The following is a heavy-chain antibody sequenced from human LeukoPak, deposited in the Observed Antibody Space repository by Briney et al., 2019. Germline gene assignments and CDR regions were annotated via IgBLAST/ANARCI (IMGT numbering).Heavy chain of an antibody. CDR2: ISGTSGNT. CDR3: ARSQCSGSTSCYWFFYFDP. Sequence: EASVKVSCKASGGTFSSYAISWVRQAPGQGLEWMGWISGTSGNTDYAEKFQGRVTLTTDTSTSTAYMELRSLTSDDTGVYYCARSQCSGSTSCYWFFYFDPWGQGTLVTISS. V-gene: IGHV1-18*01. D-gene: IGHD3-10*02. CDR1: GGTFSSYA. J-gene: IGHJ4*02.